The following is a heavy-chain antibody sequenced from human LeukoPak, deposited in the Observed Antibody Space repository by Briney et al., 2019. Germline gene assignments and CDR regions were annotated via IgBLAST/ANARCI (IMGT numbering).Heavy chain of an antibody. CDR2: LYYSGST. D-gene: IGHD2-15*01. Sequence: PSETLSLTCTVSGGSISSSSYYWGWIRQPPGKGLEWIGSLYYSGSTYYNPSLKSRVTTSVDTSKNHFSLRLRSVTAADTAVFYCAYSPPYFYYMDVWGKGTTVTVSS. V-gene: IGHV4-39*02. CDR1: GGSISSSSYY. CDR3: AYSPPYFYYMDV. J-gene: IGHJ6*03.